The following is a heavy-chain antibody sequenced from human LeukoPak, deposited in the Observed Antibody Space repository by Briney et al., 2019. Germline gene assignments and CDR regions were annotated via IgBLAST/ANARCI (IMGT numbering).Heavy chain of an antibody. V-gene: IGHV1-69*05. J-gene: IGHJ4*02. D-gene: IGHD1-26*01. CDR1: GGTFSSYA. Sequence: ASVNVSCKASGGTFSSYAISWVRQAPGQGLEWMGGIIPIFGTANYAQKFQGRVTITTDESTSTAYMELSSLRSEDTAVYYCASRSGSYYFDYWGQGTLVTVSS. CDR2: IIPIFGTA. CDR3: ASRSGSYYFDY.